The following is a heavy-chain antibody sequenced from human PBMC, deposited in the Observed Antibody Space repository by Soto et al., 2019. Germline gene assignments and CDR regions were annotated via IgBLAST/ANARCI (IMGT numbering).Heavy chain of an antibody. CDR2: IIPIFGTA. Sequence: SLQVSCKSSGGTFSSYAISWVRQAPGQGLEWMGGIIPIFGTANYAQKFQGRVTITADESTSTAYMELSSLRSEDTAVYYCARVYCSSTRCTGMYVFDSWGQGSTVTV. CDR1: GGTFSSYA. CDR3: ARVYCSSTRCTGMYVFDS. V-gene: IGHV1-69*01. D-gene: IGHD2-2*01. J-gene: IGHJ3*02.